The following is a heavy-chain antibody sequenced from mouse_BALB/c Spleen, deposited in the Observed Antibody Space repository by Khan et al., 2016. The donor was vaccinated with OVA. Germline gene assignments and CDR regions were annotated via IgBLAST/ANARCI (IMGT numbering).Heavy chain of an antibody. Sequence: EVHLVESGGDLVKPGGSLKLSCAASGFTFSTYGMSWVRQTPDKRLEWVATVSTGGSYTYYQDSVKGRFTISRDNAKNTLYLQMSSLKSEDTAMFYCARRAYYYESEGFAYWGQGTLVTVSA. CDR3: ARRAYYYESEGFAY. D-gene: IGHD1-1*01. CDR2: VSTGGSYT. J-gene: IGHJ3*01. V-gene: IGHV5-6*01. CDR1: GFTFSTYG.